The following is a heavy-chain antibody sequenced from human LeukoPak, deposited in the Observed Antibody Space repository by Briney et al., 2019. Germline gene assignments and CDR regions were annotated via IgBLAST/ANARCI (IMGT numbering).Heavy chain of an antibody. D-gene: IGHD4-17*01. CDR1: GYNATIYW. CDR3: ASDDYGDYVL. J-gene: IGHJ4*02. CDR2: IYPGDSDT. V-gene: IGHV5-51*01. Sequence: ESLKISCKASGYNATIYWIGWVRQMPGKGLEWVGIIYPGDSDTRYSPSFQGQVTISADKSISTAYLQWSSLKASDTPMYYCASDDYGDYVLWGQGTLVTVSS.